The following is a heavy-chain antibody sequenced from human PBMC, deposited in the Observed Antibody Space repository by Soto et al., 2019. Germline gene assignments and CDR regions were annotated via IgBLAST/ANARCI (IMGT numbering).Heavy chain of an antibody. V-gene: IGHV4-39*01. Sequence: QLQLQESGPGLVKPSETLSLTCTVSGGSISSSTYYWGWIRQSPGKGLEWIGSIFYSGSTYFNPSFKSRVTISVDTSKNQFSLKLSSVPVADTAIYYCASLSYEQLWWGQGTLVTVSS. J-gene: IGHJ4*02. D-gene: IGHD1-1*01. CDR3: ASLSYEQLW. CDR2: IFYSGST. CDR1: GGSISSSTYY.